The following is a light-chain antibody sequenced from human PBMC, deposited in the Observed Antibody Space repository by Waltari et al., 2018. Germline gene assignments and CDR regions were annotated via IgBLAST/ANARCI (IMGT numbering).Light chain of an antibody. CDR3: QHYVRLPAT. V-gene: IGKV3-20*01. CDR2: DAS. J-gene: IGKJ1*01. Sequence: EIVLTQSPGTLSLSAGERATLSCRASQSVGRFLAWYKQKPGQAPRLLIYDASSRAPGIPDRFSGSGSGTDFSLTISRLEPEDFAVYYCQHYVRLPATFGQGTKVEIK. CDR1: QSVGRF.